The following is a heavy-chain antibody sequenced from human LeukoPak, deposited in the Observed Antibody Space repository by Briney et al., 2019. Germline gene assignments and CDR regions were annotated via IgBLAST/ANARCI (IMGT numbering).Heavy chain of an antibody. CDR1: GFTVSSNY. J-gene: IGHJ6*03. V-gene: IGHV3-7*01. CDR3: ARIDFWSGYLNYFYMDV. D-gene: IGHD3-3*01. CDR2: IGQVGSEK. Sequence: GGSLRLSCAASGFTVSSNYMSWVRQAPGKGLEWVANIGQVGSEKQSVESVEGRFTIARDNARNSLYLQMNRLRDEDTAVYYCARIDFWSGYLNYFYMDVWGKGTTVTVSS.